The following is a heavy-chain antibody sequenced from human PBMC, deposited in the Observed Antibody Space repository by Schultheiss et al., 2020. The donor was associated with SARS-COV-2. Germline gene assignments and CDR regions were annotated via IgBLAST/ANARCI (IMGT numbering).Heavy chain of an antibody. CDR2: ISSSSNFI. CDR1: GFSFDTFS. J-gene: IGHJ4*02. CDR3: ATRTSGSNLG. V-gene: IGHV3-21*01. D-gene: IGHD2-15*01. Sequence: GGSLRLSCAASGFSFDTFSMIWLRRAPGKGLEWVSTISSSSNFIYYADSVKGRFTISRDNARKSVSLQKDSLRGDDSAIYYCATRTSGSNLGWGQGTLVTVSS.